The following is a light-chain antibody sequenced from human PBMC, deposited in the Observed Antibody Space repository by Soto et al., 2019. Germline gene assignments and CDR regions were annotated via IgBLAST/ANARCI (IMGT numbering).Light chain of an antibody. V-gene: IGLV2-14*01. CDR1: SSEVGGYNY. CDR3: SSYTSSSLYV. J-gene: IGLJ1*01. Sequence: QSALTQPASVSWSPGQSITISCTGTSSEVGGYNYVSWYQQHPGKAPKLMIYDVSNRPSGVSNRFSGSNSGNTASLTISGLQAEDEADYYCSSYTSSSLYVFGTGTKVTVL. CDR2: DVS.